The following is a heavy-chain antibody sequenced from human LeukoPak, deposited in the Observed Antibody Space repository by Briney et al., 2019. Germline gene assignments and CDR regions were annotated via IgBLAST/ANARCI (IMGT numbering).Heavy chain of an antibody. J-gene: IGHJ4*02. CDR3: GSIGSSWYEDY. CDR1: GFTFSSYG. D-gene: IGHD6-13*01. Sequence: GGSLRLSCAASGFTFSSYGMHWVRQAPGKGLEWVAVISYDGSNKYYADSVKGRFTISRDNAKNSLYLQMNSLTAEDTAVYYCGSIGSSWYEDYCGRGTLVTVSS. CDR2: ISYDGSNK. V-gene: IGHV3-30*03.